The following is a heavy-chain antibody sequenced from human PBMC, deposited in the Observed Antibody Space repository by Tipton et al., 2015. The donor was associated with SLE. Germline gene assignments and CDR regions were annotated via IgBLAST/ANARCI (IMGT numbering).Heavy chain of an antibody. CDR1: GGSMSSDIYY. Sequence: TLSLTCTVSGGSMSSDIYYWGWIRQSPGKGLEWIGSVSYIGRTSYTPSLNSRVTVSMDTSKNQFSLGVTSVTAADTAVYYCARRRVVSGDAFDIWGQGTMVTVSS. CDR2: VSYIGRT. V-gene: IGHV4-39*01. J-gene: IGHJ3*02. CDR3: ARRRVVSGDAFDI. D-gene: IGHD4-23*01.